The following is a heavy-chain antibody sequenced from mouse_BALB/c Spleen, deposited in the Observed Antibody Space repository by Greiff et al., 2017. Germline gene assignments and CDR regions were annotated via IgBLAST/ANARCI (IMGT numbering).Heavy chain of an antibody. D-gene: IGHD1-1*02. CDR2: ISYDGSN. J-gene: IGHJ4*01. CDR1: GYSITSGYY. Sequence: EVQLQESGPGLVKPSQSLSLTCSVTGYSITSGYYWNWIRQFPGNKLEWMGYISYDGSNNYNPSLKNRISITRDTSKNQFFLKLNSVTTEDTATYYCARGVAYYGPYYYAMDYWGQGTSVTVSS. V-gene: IGHV3-6*02. CDR3: ARGVAYYGPYYYAMDY.